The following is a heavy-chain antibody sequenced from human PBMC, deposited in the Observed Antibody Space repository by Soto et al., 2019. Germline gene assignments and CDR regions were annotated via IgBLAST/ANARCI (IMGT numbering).Heavy chain of an antibody. CDR1: GFTFSSYA. CDR2: ISSNGGST. Sequence: EVQLVESGGGLVQPGGSLRLSCAASGFTFSSYAMHWVRQAPGKGLEYVSAISSNGGSTYYANSVKGRFTISRDNSKNPLYLQVGSLRAEDMAVYYCAREGYCSSTSCYSFDYWGQGTLVTVSS. V-gene: IGHV3-64*01. J-gene: IGHJ4*02. CDR3: AREGYCSSTSCYSFDY. D-gene: IGHD2-2*01.